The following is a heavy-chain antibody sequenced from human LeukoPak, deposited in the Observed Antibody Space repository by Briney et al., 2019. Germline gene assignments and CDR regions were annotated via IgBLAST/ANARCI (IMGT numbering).Heavy chain of an antibody. CDR2: INSDGSST. D-gene: IGHD3-22*01. Sequence: PGGSLRLSCAASGFTFSSYWMHWVRQAPGKGLLWVSRINSDGSSTSYADSVKGRFTISRDNAKNTLYLQMNSLRAEDTAVYYCARVSYYYGNNWFDPWGQGTLVTVSS. CDR3: ARVSYYYGNNWFDP. V-gene: IGHV3-74*01. CDR1: GFTFSSYW. J-gene: IGHJ5*02.